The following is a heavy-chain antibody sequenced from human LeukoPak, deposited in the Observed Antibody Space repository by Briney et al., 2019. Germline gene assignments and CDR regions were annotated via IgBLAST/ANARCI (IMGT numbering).Heavy chain of an antibody. CDR2: ISSSISII. Sequence: GGSLRLSCAASGFTFSSYSMNWVRHAPGEGLGWGSYISSSISIIYYADSVKGRFTISRDNAKNSLYPQMNSLRAEDTAVYYCARARTAQYNWFDPWGQGTLVTVSS. CDR3: ARARTAQYNWFDP. CDR1: GFTFSSYS. J-gene: IGHJ5*02. V-gene: IGHV3-48*01. D-gene: IGHD4-17*01.